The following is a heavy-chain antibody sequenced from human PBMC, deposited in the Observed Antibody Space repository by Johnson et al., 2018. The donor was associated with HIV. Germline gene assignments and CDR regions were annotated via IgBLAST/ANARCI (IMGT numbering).Heavy chain of an antibody. CDR1: GFTVSSNY. Sequence: QVQLVESGGGLIQPGGSLRLSCAASGFTVSSNYMSWVRQAPGKGLEWVAVISYDGSNKYYADSVKGRFTISRENAKNSLYLQMNSLRAGDTAVYYCARMMYSRGAFDIWGQGTMVTVSS. V-gene: IGHV3-30*14. D-gene: IGHD6-13*01. CDR3: ARMMYSRGAFDI. J-gene: IGHJ3*02. CDR2: ISYDGSNK.